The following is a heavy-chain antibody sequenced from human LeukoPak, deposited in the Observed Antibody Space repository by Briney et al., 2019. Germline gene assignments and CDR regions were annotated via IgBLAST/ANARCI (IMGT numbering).Heavy chain of an antibody. D-gene: IGHD3-22*01. CDR3: AKGYYDSSGYLDW. Sequence: ASVKVSCKASGGTFISYTISWVRQAPGQGLEWMGRIIPILGIANYAQKFQGRVTITADKSTSTAYMELSSLRSEDTAVYYCAKGYYDSSGYLDWWGQGTLVTVSS. V-gene: IGHV1-69*02. J-gene: IGHJ4*02. CDR2: IIPILGIA. CDR1: GGTFISYT.